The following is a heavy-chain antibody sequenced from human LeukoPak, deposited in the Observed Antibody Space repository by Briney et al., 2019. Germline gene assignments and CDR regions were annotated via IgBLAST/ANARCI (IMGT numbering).Heavy chain of an antibody. Sequence: ASVKVSCKASGYTFTSYDINWVRQAPGQGLEWMGRINPNSGGTNYAQKFQGRVTMTRDTSISTAYMELSRLRSDDTAVYYCARGQFLDYWGQGTLVTVSS. CDR3: ARGQFLDY. D-gene: IGHD2-21*01. V-gene: IGHV1-2*06. CDR2: INPNSGGT. CDR1: GYTFTSYD. J-gene: IGHJ4*02.